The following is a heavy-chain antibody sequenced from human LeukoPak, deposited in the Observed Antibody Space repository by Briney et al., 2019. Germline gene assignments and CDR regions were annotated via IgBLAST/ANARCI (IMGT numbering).Heavy chain of an antibody. CDR1: GFTFSSYG. J-gene: IGHJ3*02. D-gene: IGHD6-13*01. Sequence: PGGSLRLSCAASGFTFSSYGMSWVRQAPGKGLEWVSAISGSGGSTYYADSVKGRFTISRDNSRNTLYLQMNNLRTEDTAVYYCARDDSDSSSWYDDAFDIWGQGTMVTVSS. V-gene: IGHV3-23*01. CDR2: ISGSGGST. CDR3: ARDDSDSSSWYDDAFDI.